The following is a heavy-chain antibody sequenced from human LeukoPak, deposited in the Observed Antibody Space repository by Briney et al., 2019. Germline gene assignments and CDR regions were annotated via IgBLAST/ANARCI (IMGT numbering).Heavy chain of an antibody. D-gene: IGHD5-18*01. J-gene: IGHJ4*02. CDR1: GYTLTELS. Sequence: GASVKVSCNVSGYTLTELSLHWVRQAPGKGLEGMGGFEPEDGGRLYAQNFRGGATTTEDTSPDAAYVELSSLSSEDTAVYYCTAGRRYSLFDYWGQGTLVIVSS. CDR2: FEPEDGGR. V-gene: IGHV1-24*01. CDR3: TAGRRYSLFDY.